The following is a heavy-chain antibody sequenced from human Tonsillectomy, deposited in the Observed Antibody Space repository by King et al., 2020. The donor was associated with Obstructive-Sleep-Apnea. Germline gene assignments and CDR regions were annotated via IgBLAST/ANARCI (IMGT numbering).Heavy chain of an antibody. Sequence: VQLVESGGGVVQPGMSLRLSCGASGFTFSSYGMHWVRQSPGKGLEWWAIISYDGSNKYYADSVQGRFTISRDNSKKTVYMQMNSRRAEDTAVFYCAKSSVREVGYYYGMDVWGQGTTVTVSS. CDR3: AKSSVREVGYYYGMDV. D-gene: IGHD2-2*01. CDR2: ISYDGSNK. J-gene: IGHJ6*02. V-gene: IGHV3-30*18. CDR1: GFTFSSYG.